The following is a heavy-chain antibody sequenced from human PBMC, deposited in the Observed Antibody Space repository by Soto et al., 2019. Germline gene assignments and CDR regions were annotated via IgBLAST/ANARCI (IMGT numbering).Heavy chain of an antibody. CDR3: AHSRNLITEDAQVGDFDY. CDR2: IYWDDDE. D-gene: IGHD3-10*01. CDR1: GFSVTTAGVG. J-gene: IGHJ4*02. V-gene: IGHV2-5*02. Sequence: QINLKESGPTLVKPTQTLTLTCSFSGFSVTTAGVGVGWVRQSPGEALEWLALIYWDDDERYSPSLKTRLTITKDTSKNQVVLKMTNMAPVDTATYYCAHSRNLITEDAQVGDFDYWGQGTLVTVSS.